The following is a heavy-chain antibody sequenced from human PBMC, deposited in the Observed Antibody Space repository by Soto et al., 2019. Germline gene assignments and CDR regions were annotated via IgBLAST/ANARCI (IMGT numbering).Heavy chain of an antibody. J-gene: IGHJ6*02. V-gene: IGHV3-48*03. Sequence: GGSLRLSCAASGFTFSSYEMNWVRQAPGKGLEWVSYISSSGSTIYYADSVKGRFTITRDNAKNSLYLQMNSLRAEDTAVYYCARDRGYSSSSDFYCYSHGMYVWGQGTTVTVSS. D-gene: IGHD6-6*01. CDR3: ARDRGYSSSSDFYCYSHGMYV. CDR1: GFTFSSYE. CDR2: ISSSGSTI.